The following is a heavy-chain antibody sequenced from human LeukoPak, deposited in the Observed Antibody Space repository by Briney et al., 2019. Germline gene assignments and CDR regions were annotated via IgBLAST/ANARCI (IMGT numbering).Heavy chain of an antibody. CDR2: IYSGGNT. D-gene: IGHD2-21*01. CDR1: GFTVSINS. J-gene: IGHJ4*02. V-gene: IGHV3-53*01. CDR3: ARGALWLPIDY. Sequence: GGSLRLSCTVSGFTVSINSMSWVRQAPGKGLEWVSFIYSGGNTHYSDSVKGRFTISRDNSKNTLYLQMNSLRAEDTAVYYCARGALWLPIDYWGQGTLVTVSS.